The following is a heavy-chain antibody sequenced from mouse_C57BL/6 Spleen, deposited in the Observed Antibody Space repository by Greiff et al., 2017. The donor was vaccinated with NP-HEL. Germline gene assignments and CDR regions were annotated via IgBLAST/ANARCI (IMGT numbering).Heavy chain of an antibody. CDR1: GYTFTDYE. J-gene: IGHJ2*01. CDR2: IDPETGGT. V-gene: IGHV1-15*01. D-gene: IGHD1-1*01. Sequence: QVQLQQSGAELVRPGASVTLSCKASGYTFTDYEMHWVKQTPVHGLEWIGAIDPETGGTASNQKFKGKAILTADKSSSTDYMELLRLTSEDSAGYYWTRLFTAVVATPRYWGQGTTLTVSS. CDR3: TRLFTAVVATPRY.